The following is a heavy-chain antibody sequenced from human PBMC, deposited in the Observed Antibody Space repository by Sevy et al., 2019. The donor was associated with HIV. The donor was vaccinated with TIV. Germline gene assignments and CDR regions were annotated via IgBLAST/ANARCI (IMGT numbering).Heavy chain of an antibody. V-gene: IGHV1-18*01. D-gene: IGHD2-15*01. CDR3: ARVRVVVVAARSWFDP. CDR2: ISAYNGNT. CDR1: GYTFTSYG. J-gene: IGHJ5*02. Sequence: ASVKVSCKASGYTFTSYGISWVRQAPGQGLEWMGWISAYNGNTNYAQKLQGRVTMTTDTSTSTAYMELRSLRSDDTVVYYCARVRVVVVAARSWFDPWGQGTLVTVSS.